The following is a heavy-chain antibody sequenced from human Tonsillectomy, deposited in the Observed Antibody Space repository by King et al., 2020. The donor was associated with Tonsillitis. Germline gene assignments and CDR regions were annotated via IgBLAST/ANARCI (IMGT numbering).Heavy chain of an antibody. CDR1: GFTRSSNY. V-gene: IGHV3-66*01. J-gene: IGHJ6*03. Sequence: VQLVEAGGGLVQPGGSLRLSCAASGFTRSSNYMSWVRPAPGEGLEWGPVIYKGGSTYYADSVKGRFTISRDNSKNTLYLQMNSLRAEDTAVYYCARGLTATDYMDVWGKGTTVTVSS. CDR3: ARGLTATDYMDV. CDR2: IYKGGST. D-gene: IGHD5-18*01.